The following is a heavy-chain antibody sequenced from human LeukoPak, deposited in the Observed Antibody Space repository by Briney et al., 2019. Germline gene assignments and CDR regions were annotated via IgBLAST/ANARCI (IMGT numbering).Heavy chain of an antibody. J-gene: IGHJ6*03. V-gene: IGHV4-61*02. D-gene: IGHD2-2*01. CDR1: GGSISSGGYY. CDR3: ARDLVVVVPAANENYYYYMDV. CDR2: IYTSGST. Sequence: PSQTLSLTCTVSGGSISSGGYYWSWIRQPAGKGLEWIGRIYTSGSTNYNPSLKSRVTISVDTSKNQFSLKLSSVTAADTAVYYCARDLVVVVPAANENYYYYMDVWGKGTTVTVSS.